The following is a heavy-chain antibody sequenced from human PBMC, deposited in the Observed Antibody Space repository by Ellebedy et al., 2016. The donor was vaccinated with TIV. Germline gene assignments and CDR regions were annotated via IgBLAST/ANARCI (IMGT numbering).Heavy chain of an antibody. CDR3: ARDYGDYRLNWYFDP. V-gene: IGHV1-18*01. Sequence: ASVKVSCKASGYTFTSYGISWVRQAPGQGLEWMGWISAYNGNTNYAQKLQGRVTMATDTSTSTAYMELRSLRSDDTAVYYCARDYGDYRLNWYFDPWGRGTLVTVSS. J-gene: IGHJ2*01. D-gene: IGHD4-17*01. CDR2: ISAYNGNT. CDR1: GYTFTSYG.